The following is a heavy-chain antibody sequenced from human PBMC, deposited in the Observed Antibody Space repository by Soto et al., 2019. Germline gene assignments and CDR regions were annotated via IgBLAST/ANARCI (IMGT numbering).Heavy chain of an antibody. D-gene: IGHD3-22*01. CDR1: GYIFTIYW. Sequence: VESPNISCNGSGYIFTIYWIGWVLQMPGQGLEWMGIIYPVYSDTRYSPSFQGQVIISADKYISTGYRQWSSLKASDTAMYYCMRHGQRVDYDNSDYYYYGMDVWGQGTTVTVSS. CDR3: MRHGQRVDYDNSDYYYYGMDV. V-gene: IGHV5-51*01. CDR2: IYPVYSDT. J-gene: IGHJ6*02.